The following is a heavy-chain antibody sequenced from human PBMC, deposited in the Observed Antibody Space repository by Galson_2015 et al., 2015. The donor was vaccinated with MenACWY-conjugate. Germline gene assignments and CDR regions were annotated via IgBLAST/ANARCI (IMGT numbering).Heavy chain of an antibody. D-gene: IGHD3-22*01. CDR3: ARGPPYTYDSSGYYRFDF. CDR1: GGSFSGFY. CDR2: VNHSGNT. J-gene: IGHJ4*02. Sequence: ETLSLTCNVYGGSFSGFYWSWIRQPPEKGLEWIGEVNHSGNTNYNPSLKSRVTISVDMSKNQFSLKLSSVTAADTAVYYCARGPPYTYDSSGYYRFDFWGQGTLVTVSS. V-gene: IGHV4-34*01.